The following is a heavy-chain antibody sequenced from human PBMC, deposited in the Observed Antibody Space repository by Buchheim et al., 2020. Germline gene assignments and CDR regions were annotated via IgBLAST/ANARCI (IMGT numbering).Heavy chain of an antibody. CDR2: IYYSGST. J-gene: IGHJ4*02. Sequence: QVQLQESGPGLVKPSETLSLTCTVSGGSISSYYWSWIRQPPGKGLEWIGYIYYSGSTNYNPSLKSRVTITVDTSKNQFSLKLSSVTAADTAVYYCARDRTLFDYWGQGTL. CDR3: ARDRTLFDY. CDR1: GGSISSYY. V-gene: IGHV4-59*01.